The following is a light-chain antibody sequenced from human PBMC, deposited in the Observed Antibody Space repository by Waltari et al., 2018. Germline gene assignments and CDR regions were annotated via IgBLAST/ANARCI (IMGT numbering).Light chain of an antibody. CDR1: QSISSL. V-gene: IGKV1-5*01. CDR2: DAS. CDR3: QQYKTYPVT. J-gene: IGKJ2*01. Sequence: DIQMTQSPSILSASVGDRVPIPCRASQSISSLLAWYQRKPGKAPDLLIYDASSLASGVPSRFSGSGSGTEFTLTISSLQPHDFATYYCQQYKTYPVTFGQGTKLDIK.